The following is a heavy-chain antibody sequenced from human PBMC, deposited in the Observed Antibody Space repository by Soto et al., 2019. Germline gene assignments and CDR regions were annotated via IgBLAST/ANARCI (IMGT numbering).Heavy chain of an antibody. CDR2: IWFDGSNK. CDR1: GFTFSSYG. CDR3: AIDLDVWSGYYLFDY. D-gene: IGHD3-3*01. V-gene: IGHV3-33*01. J-gene: IGHJ4*02. Sequence: QVQLVESGGGVVQPGRSLRLSCAASGFTFSSYGMHWVRQAPGKGLEWVAVIWFDGSNKYYADSVKGRFTISRDNSKNTLYLQMNSLRAEDTAIYYCAIDLDVWSGYYLFDYWGQGTLVTVSS.